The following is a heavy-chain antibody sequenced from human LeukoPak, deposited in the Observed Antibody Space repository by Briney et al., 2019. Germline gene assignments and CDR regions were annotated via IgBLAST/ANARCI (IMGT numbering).Heavy chain of an antibody. CDR1: GGSISSSSYY. Sequence: SETLSLTCTVSGGSISSSSYYWGWIRQPPGKGLEWIGSIYYSGSTYYNPSLKSRVTISVDTSKNQFSLKLSSVTAADTAVYYCARDIGGYGSGSYYRWFDPWGQGTLVTVSS. J-gene: IGHJ5*02. CDR3: ARDIGGYGSGSYYRWFDP. V-gene: IGHV4-39*07. CDR2: IYYSGST. D-gene: IGHD3-10*01.